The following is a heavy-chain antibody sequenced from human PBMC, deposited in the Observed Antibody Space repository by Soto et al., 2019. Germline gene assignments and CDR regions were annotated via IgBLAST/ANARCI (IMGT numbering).Heavy chain of an antibody. J-gene: IGHJ4*02. CDR1: GGSFSGYY. CDR3: ARGAHSSGYNHF. D-gene: IGHD6-19*01. V-gene: IGHV4-34*01. CDR2: INHSGST. Sequence: PSETLSLTCAVYGGSFSGYYWSWIRQPPGKGLEWIGEINHSGSTNYNPSLKSRVTISVDTSKNQFSLKLSSVTAADTAVYYCARGAHSSGYNHFWGQGTLVTVSS.